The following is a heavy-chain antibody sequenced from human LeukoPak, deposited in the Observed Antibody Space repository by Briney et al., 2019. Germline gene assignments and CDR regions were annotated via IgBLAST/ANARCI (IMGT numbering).Heavy chain of an antibody. Sequence: GGSLRLSCVGSGFSLSDYWMHWVRQTPGKGLMWVSRITSDGSTTWYADSVKGRFTVSRDSSKNTLYLQMNSLRAEDTAVYYCAKDPDSSGHEGYFDYWGQGTLVTVSS. V-gene: IGHV3-74*01. CDR1: GFSLSDYW. CDR2: ITSDGSTT. CDR3: AKDPDSSGHEGYFDY. D-gene: IGHD3-22*01. J-gene: IGHJ4*02.